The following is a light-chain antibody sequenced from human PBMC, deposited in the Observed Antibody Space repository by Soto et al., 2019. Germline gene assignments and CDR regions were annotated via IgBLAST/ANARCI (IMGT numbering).Light chain of an antibody. Sequence: EIVLTQSPATLSLSPGERATLSCRASQSVSSYLAWYQQKPGQAPRLLIYDVSNRATGIPARFSGSGSGTDSTLTISSLEPEDFAVYYCQQRSNWPRTFGQGTKVDIK. CDR2: DVS. CDR1: QSVSSY. V-gene: IGKV3-11*01. CDR3: QQRSNWPRT. J-gene: IGKJ1*01.